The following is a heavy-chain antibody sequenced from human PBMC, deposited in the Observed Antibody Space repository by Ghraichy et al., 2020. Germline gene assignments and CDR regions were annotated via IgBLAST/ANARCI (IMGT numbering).Heavy chain of an antibody. CDR1: GGSFSGYY. Sequence: ETLSLTCAVYGGSFSGYYWSWIRQPPGKGLEWIGEINHSGSTNYNPSLKSRVTISVDTSKNQFSLKLSSVTAADTAVYYCARVSWLSIDYWGQGTLVTVSS. CDR3: ARVSWLSIDY. V-gene: IGHV4-34*01. CDR2: INHSGST. J-gene: IGHJ4*02. D-gene: IGHD3-22*01.